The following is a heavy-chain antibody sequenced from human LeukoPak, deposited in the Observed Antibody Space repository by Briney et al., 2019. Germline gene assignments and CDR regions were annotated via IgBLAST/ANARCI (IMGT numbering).Heavy chain of an antibody. D-gene: IGHD6-13*01. V-gene: IGHV3-48*02. J-gene: IGHJ4*02. CDR3: ARDYSRGEGY. CDR1: GFTFSSYS. Sequence: GGSLRLSCAASGFTFSSYSMNWVRQAPGKGLEWVSYISSSSSTIYYADSVKGRFTISRDNAKNSLYLKMNSLRDEDAAVYYCARDYSRGEGYWGQGTLVTVSS. CDR2: ISSSSSTI.